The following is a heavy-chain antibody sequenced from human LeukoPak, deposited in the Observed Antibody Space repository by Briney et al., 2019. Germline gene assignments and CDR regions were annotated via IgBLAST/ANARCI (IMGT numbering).Heavy chain of an antibody. CDR3: AKKGGSSGRYDYLDY. CDR1: GFTFSNYG. V-gene: IGHV3-30-3*02. D-gene: IGHD6-19*01. CDR2: ISSGENTK. Sequence: GGSLRLSCAASGFTFSNYGMYWVRQAPGKGLEWVAVISSGENTKFYADSVKGRFTVYRDNSKKTVWLQMNSLRAEDTAVYYCAKKGGSSGRYDYLDYWGQGTLVTVSS. J-gene: IGHJ4*02.